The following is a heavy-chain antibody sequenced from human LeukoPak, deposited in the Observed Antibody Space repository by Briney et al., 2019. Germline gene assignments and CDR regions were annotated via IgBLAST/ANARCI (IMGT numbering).Heavy chain of an antibody. V-gene: IGHV3-23*01. D-gene: IGHD3-10*01. CDR2: ISDSGANT. Sequence: GGSLRLSCAASGFTFSNAWMSWVRQAPGKGLEWVSIISDSGANTYYADSVKGRFTISRDNSKNTLFLQMNSLRAEDTAVYYCARDLVSMVRGDIGYYYYMDVWGKGTTVT. CDR3: ARDLVSMVRGDIGYYYYMDV. CDR1: GFTFSNAW. J-gene: IGHJ6*03.